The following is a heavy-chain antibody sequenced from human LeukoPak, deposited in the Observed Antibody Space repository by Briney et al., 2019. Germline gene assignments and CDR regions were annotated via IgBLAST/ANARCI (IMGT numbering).Heavy chain of an antibody. CDR1: GYTFTSYG. CDR3: ASQRKDTAMVIEDY. J-gene: IGHJ4*02. D-gene: IGHD5-18*01. Sequence: ASVKISCKASGYTFTSYGISWVRQAPGQGLEWMGWISAYNGNTNYAQKLQGRVTMTTDTSTSTAYMELRSLRSDDTAVYYCASQRKDTAMVIEDYWGQGTLVTVSS. CDR2: ISAYNGNT. V-gene: IGHV1-18*01.